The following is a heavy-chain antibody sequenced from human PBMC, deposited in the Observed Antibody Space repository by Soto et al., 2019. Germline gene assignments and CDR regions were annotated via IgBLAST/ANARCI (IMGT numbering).Heavy chain of an antibody. CDR2: IYDSGSN. CDR3: ASYGSGSYQRFDP. Sequence: SETLSLTCTVSGDSIGSYYWSWIRQPPGKGLEWIGYIYDSGSNHYNPSLKSRVTISEDTSKNQFSLKLSSVTAADTAVYYCASYGSGSYQRFDPWGQGTLVTVS. V-gene: IGHV4-59*01. J-gene: IGHJ5*02. D-gene: IGHD3-10*01. CDR1: GDSIGSYY.